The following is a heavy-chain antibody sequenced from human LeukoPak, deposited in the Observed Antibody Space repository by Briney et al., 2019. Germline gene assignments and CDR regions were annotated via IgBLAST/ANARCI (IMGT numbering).Heavy chain of an antibody. Sequence: GGSLRLSCAASGFIFSSYPMHWLRQAPGRGLEWVGVISFDGRIKDYADSVKGRFTISRDDSKNTLYVHMNSLRSDDTAVYLCARDLFLGTPDFFDYWGQGTLVTVSS. V-gene: IGHV3-30*04. D-gene: IGHD3-16*01. J-gene: IGHJ4*02. CDR3: ARDLFLGTPDFFDY. CDR1: GFIFSSYP. CDR2: ISFDGRIK.